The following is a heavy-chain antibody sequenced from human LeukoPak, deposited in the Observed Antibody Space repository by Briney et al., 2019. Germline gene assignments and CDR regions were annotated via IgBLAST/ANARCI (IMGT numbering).Heavy chain of an antibody. CDR1: GGSISTYY. CDR2: IYYSGST. V-gene: IGHV4-39*01. J-gene: IGHJ6*02. CDR3: ARHPGRYYYGMDV. Sequence: PSETLSLTCTVSGGSISTYYWGWIRQPPGQGLEWIGSIYYSGSTYHNPSLKSRVTLSVDTSKNQFSLRLSSVTATDTSVYFCARHPGRYYYGMDVWGQGTTITVSS.